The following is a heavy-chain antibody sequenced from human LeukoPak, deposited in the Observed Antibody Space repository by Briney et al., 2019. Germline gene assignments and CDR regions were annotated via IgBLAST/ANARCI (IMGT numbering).Heavy chain of an antibody. CDR1: GYTFTGYH. D-gene: IGHD5-18*01. J-gene: IGHJ4*02. Sequence: ASVKVSCKASGYTFTGYHMHWVRQAPGQGLEWMGRINPNSGDTNYAQNFQGRVTMTRDTSISTAYMELSRLRSDDTAVYYCARAPSGFTYGPGDHWGQGTLVTVSS. V-gene: IGHV1-2*06. CDR2: INPNSGDT. CDR3: ARAPSGFTYGPGDH.